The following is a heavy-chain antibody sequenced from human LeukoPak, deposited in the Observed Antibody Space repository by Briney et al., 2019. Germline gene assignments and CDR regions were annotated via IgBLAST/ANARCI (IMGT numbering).Heavy chain of an antibody. V-gene: IGHV4-61*02. CDR2: IYSSGRT. CDR3: ARDIHTSDWTKFDY. CDR1: GGSISSSTYY. J-gene: IGHJ4*02. D-gene: IGHD6-19*01. Sequence: SQTLSLTCNVSGGSISSSTYYWSWIRQPAGKGLEWIGRIYSSGRTNYNPSLKSRVAISVDTSKNQFSLNLSSVTAADTAVYYCARDIHTSDWTKFDYWGQGTSVTVSS.